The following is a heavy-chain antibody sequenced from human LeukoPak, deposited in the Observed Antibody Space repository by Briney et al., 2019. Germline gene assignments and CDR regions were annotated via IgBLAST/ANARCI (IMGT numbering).Heavy chain of an antibody. J-gene: IGHJ4*02. CDR3: AKESTYYYDSSGIVDY. CDR2: ISGSGGST. Sequence: GGSLRLSCAASGFTFSSYAMSWVRQAPGEGLEWVSAISGSGGSTYYADSVKGRFTISRDNSKNTLYLQMNSLRAEDTAVYYCAKESTYYYDSSGIVDYWGQGTLVTVSS. CDR1: GFTFSSYA. D-gene: IGHD3-22*01. V-gene: IGHV3-23*01.